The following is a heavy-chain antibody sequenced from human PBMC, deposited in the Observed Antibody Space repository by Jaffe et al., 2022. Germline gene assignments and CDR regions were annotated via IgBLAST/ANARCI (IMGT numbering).Heavy chain of an antibody. Sequence: QVQLQESGPGLVKPSQTLSLTCTVSGGSISSGSYYWSWIRQPAGKGLEWIGRIYTSGSTNYNPSLKSRVTISVDTSKNQFSLKLSSVTAADTAVYYCARGSPIAGAKVVNYYFDYWGQGTLVTVSS. D-gene: IGHD1-26*01. CDR2: IYTSGST. J-gene: IGHJ4*02. CDR1: GGSISSGSYY. V-gene: IGHV4-61*02. CDR3: ARGSPIAGAKVVNYYFDY.